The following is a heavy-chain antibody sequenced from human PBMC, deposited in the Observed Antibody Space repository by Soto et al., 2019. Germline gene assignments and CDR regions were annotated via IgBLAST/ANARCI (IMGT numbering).Heavy chain of an antibody. CDR3: AKDLSGARWYYDALDV. CDR1: GFTFSNYA. J-gene: IGHJ6*02. D-gene: IGHD2-15*01. Sequence: WSLRLSCSVSGFTFSNYAMTWVRQAAVKWLEWVSLMSGNGGRIVYADSVKGRFTISRDNSKNTLYLQMNSPRTEDTAVYYCAKDLSGARWYYDALDVWGQGTTVTVSS. CDR2: MSGNGGRI. V-gene: IGHV3-23*01.